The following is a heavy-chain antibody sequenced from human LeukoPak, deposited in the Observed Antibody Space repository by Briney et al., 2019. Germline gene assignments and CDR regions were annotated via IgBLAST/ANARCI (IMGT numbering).Heavy chain of an antibody. Sequence: SETPSLTCTVSGGATSSSNYYWAWIRQPPGKGLEWMGSIFYSGTTHYNPSLKSRVTISIDTSKNQFSLKLSSVTAADTAVYYCARLSNYGGHSGDGYWGQGTLVTVSS. D-gene: IGHD4-23*01. CDR2: IFYSGTT. V-gene: IGHV4-39*01. CDR3: ARLSNYGGHSGDGY. CDR1: GGATSSSNYY. J-gene: IGHJ4*02.